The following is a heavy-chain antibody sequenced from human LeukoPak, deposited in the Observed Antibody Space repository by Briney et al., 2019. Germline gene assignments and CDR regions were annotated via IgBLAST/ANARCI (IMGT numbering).Heavy chain of an antibody. CDR3: ARESAGVYVPEYYFDY. Sequence: ASVKVSCKASGYTFTSYVMQWVRQAPGQRLEWMGWINAGNGNTKYSQDFQGRVTFTRDTSASTAYMELSSLRSEDMAVYYCARESAGVYVPEYYFDYWGQGTLVTVSS. CDR2: INAGNGNT. J-gene: IGHJ4*02. CDR1: GYTFTSYV. D-gene: IGHD2-8*01. V-gene: IGHV1-3*03.